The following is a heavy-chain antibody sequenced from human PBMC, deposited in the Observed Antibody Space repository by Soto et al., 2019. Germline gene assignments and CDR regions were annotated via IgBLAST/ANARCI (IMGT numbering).Heavy chain of an antibody. D-gene: IGHD6-6*01. CDR3: ASWAPYSSSPGYYYGMDV. CDR1: GYTFTSYD. CDR2: MNPNSGNT. Sequence: ASVKVSCKASGYTFTSYDINWVRQATGQGLEWMGWMNPNSGNTGYAQKFQGRVTMTRNTSISTAYMELSSLRSEDTAMYYCASWAPYSSSPGYYYGMDVWGQGTTVTVSS. V-gene: IGHV1-8*01. J-gene: IGHJ6*02.